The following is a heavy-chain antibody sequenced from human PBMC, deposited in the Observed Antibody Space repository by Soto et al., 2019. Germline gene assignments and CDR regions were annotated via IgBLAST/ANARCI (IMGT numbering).Heavy chain of an antibody. CDR2: ISGSGGSA. J-gene: IGHJ4*02. Sequence: EVQLLESGGGLVQPGGSLRLSCVASGFTFSSYDMNWVRQAPGKGLEWVSVISGSGGSAYYADCVRGRFTTSRDNSKNTVYLQMNSLRAEDTAVYYCAKEMGPTWKFFDYWGQGTLATVFS. CDR3: AKEMGPTWKFFDY. V-gene: IGHV3-23*01. CDR1: GFTFSSYD. D-gene: IGHD1-1*01.